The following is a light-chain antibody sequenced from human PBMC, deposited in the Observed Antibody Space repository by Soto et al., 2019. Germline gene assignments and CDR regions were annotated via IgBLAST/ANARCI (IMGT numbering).Light chain of an antibody. CDR3: GTWDSSLSAVV. J-gene: IGLJ2*01. Sequence: QSVLTQPPSVSAAPGQKVTISCSRSSSNIGNNYVSWYQQLPGTAPKLLIYDNNKRPSGIPDRFSGSKSGTSATLGITGLQTGDEADYCCGTWDSSLSAVVFGGGTKVTVL. CDR1: SSNIGNNY. CDR2: DNN. V-gene: IGLV1-51*01.